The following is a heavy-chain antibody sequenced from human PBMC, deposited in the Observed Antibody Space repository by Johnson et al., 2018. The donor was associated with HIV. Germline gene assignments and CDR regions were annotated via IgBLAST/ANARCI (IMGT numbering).Heavy chain of an antibody. J-gene: IGHJ3*02. D-gene: IGHD5-24*01. CDR1: GFTFDDYG. CDR2: LFSGGTT. CDR3: ARACRDGYTCDAFDI. Sequence: VQLVESGGGVVTPGGSLRLSCAASGFTFDDYGMSWVRQAPGKGLEWVSVLFSGGTTYYADSVKGRFTISRYNSKNTLYLQMNSLRAEDTAVYYCARACRDGYTCDAFDIWGQGTMVTVSS. V-gene: IGHV3-66*01.